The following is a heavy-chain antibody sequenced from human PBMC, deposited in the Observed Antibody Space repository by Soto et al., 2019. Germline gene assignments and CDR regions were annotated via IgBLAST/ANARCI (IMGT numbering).Heavy chain of an antibody. CDR1: GFSLTTDGEG. D-gene: IGHD3-3*01. CDR3: AHSRNLITEDAQVGDFDS. CDR2: IYWDDDE. Sequence: QITLKESGPTLVKSTQTLTLTCSFSGFSLTTDGEGVGWVRQSPGEALEWLALIYWDDDERYSPSLKTRLTITKDISRKQVVLVMTNMEPVDTGTYFCAHSRNLITEDAQVGDFDSWGQGT. V-gene: IGHV2-5*02. J-gene: IGHJ4*02.